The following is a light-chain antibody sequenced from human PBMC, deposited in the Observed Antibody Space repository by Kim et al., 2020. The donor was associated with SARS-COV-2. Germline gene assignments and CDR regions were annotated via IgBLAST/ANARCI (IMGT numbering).Light chain of an antibody. CDR1: SGSMASNY. J-gene: IGLJ3*02. Sequence: NFMLTQPHSVSESPGKTVTISCTGSSGSMASNYVQWYQQRPGSAPTTVIYEDNQRPSGVPDRFSGSIDSSSNSASLTISGLKTEDEADYYCQSYDSSNWVFGGGTQLTVL. CDR3: QSYDSSNWV. V-gene: IGLV6-57*02. CDR2: EDN.